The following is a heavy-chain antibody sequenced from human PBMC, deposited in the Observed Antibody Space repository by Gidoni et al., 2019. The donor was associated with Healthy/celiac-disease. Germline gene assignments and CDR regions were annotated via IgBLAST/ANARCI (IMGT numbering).Heavy chain of an antibody. V-gene: IGHV3-30*18. CDR1: GFTFSSYG. D-gene: IGHD6-19*01. Sequence: QVQLVESGGGVVQPGRSLRLSCAASGFTFSSYGMHWVRQAPGKGLEWVAVISYDGSNKYYADSVKGRFTISRDNSKNTLYLQMNSLRAEDTAVYYCAKDLGVAATGDAFDIWGQGTMVTVSS. J-gene: IGHJ3*02. CDR2: ISYDGSNK. CDR3: AKDLGVAATGDAFDI.